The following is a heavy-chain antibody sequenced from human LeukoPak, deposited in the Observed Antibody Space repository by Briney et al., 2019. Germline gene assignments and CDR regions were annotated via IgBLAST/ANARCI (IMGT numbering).Heavy chain of an antibody. V-gene: IGHV4-59*01. CDR1: RVSINDYY. D-gene: IGHD4-17*01. CDR3: ARPYYGHSVGDAYDV. J-gene: IGHJ3*01. Sequence: PLETLSLTCTVARVSINDYYWTWIRQPPGKGLEWIGYVSSTGNTNSNPSLRSRVSMSIDASKKQFSLRLNSVTAADTAVYYCARPYYGHSVGDAYDVWGQGTLVTVSS. CDR2: VSSTGNT.